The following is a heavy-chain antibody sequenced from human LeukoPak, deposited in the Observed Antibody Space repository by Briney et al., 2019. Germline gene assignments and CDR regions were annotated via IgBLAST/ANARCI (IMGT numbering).Heavy chain of an antibody. J-gene: IGHJ6*03. CDR1: GYTFTSYD. CDR2: MNPNSGNT. CDR3: ARRVPAAMDYYMDV. D-gene: IGHD2-2*01. Sequence: ASVKVSCKASGYTFTSYDINWVRQATGQGLEWMRWMNPNSGNTGYAQKFQGRVTMTRNTSISTAYMELSSLRSEDTAVYYCARRVPAAMDYYMDVWGKGTTVTISS. V-gene: IGHV1-8*01.